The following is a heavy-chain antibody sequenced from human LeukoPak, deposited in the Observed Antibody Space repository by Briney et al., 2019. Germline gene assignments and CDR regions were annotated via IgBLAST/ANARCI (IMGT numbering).Heavy chain of an antibody. CDR2: ISWNSGSI. CDR1: GFTFSSYA. V-gene: IGHV3-9*01. CDR3: AKSVRGSGWDSDY. D-gene: IGHD6-19*01. J-gene: IGHJ4*02. Sequence: PGGSLRLSCAASGFTFSSYAMSWVRQAPGKGLEWVSGISWNSGSIGYADSVKGRFTISRDNAKNSLYLQMNSLRAEDTALYYCAKSVRGSGWDSDYWGQGTLVTVSS.